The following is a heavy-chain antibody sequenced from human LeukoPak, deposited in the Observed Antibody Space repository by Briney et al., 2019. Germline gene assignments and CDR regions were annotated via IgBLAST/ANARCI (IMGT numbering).Heavy chain of an antibody. CDR2: IGYDGTNE. CDR1: GFILNNYD. Sequence: PGRSLRLSCAASGFILNNYDMHWVRQAPGKGLEWVALIGYDGTNEYYADSVKGRFTISRDNSKNTLYLQMKSLRAEDTAVYYCARDFYCSRTSCYAPSFDYWGQGTLVTVSS. D-gene: IGHD2-2*01. J-gene: IGHJ4*02. CDR3: ARDFYCSRTSCYAPSFDY. V-gene: IGHV3-33*08.